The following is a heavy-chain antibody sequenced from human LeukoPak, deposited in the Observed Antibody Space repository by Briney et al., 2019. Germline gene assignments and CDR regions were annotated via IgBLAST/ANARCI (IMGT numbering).Heavy chain of an antibody. D-gene: IGHD6-19*01. CDR3: ARAQYSTGWYDY. CDR1: GYTLISHD. V-gene: IGHV1-18*01. Sequence: ASVKVSCKTSGYTLISHDITWVRQAPGQGLEWMGWIGAYNGITNYAQKLQGRVTMTTDTLTSTAYMELRSLRSDDTAVYYCARAQYSTGWYDYWGQGTLVTVSS. CDR2: IGAYNGIT. J-gene: IGHJ4*02.